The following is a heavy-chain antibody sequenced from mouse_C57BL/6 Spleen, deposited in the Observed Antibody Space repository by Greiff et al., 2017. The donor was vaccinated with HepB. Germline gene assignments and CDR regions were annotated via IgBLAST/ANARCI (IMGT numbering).Heavy chain of an antibody. V-gene: IGHV5-17*01. CDR1: GFTFSDYG. D-gene: IGHD1-1*01. J-gene: IGHJ4*01. CDR2: ISSGSSTI. CDR3: ARSIYYYGRDYYAMDY. Sequence: EVQVVESGGGLVKPGGSLKLSCAASGFTFSDYGMHWVRQAPEKGLEWVAYISSGSSTIYYADTVKGRFTISRDNAKNTLFLQMTSLRSEDTAMYYCARSIYYYGRDYYAMDYWGQGTSVTVSS.